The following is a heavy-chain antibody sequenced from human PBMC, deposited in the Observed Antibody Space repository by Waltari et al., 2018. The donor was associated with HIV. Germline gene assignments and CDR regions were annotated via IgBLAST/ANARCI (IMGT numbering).Heavy chain of an antibody. V-gene: IGHV1-2*02. D-gene: IGHD1-26*01. J-gene: IGHJ4*02. Sequence: QVQLLHAGGDAQKPGDSAKVPCQDSGSTFRGYYFHWMRQAPGQGLQWMRWINSKSGGINYAQKLQGRLSLTRDTSISTVYMELTRLTSDDTAVYYWARSLYSGSSPIDHWGQGSLVSVSS. CDR2: INSKSGGI. CDR1: GSTFRGYY. CDR3: ARSLYSGSSPIDH.